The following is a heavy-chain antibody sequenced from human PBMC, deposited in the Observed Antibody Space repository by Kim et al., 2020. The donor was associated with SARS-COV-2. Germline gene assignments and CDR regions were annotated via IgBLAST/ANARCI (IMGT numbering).Heavy chain of an antibody. CDR3: ARGVYDSSGYPQP. CDR2: ISYDGSNK. CDR1: GFTFSSYA. J-gene: IGHJ5*02. D-gene: IGHD3-22*01. Sequence: GGSLRLSCAASGFTFSSYAMHWVRQAPGKGLEWVAVISYDGSNKYYADSVKGRFTISRDNSKNTLYLQMNSLRAEDTAVYYCARGVYDSSGYPQPWGQGT. V-gene: IGHV3-30*04.